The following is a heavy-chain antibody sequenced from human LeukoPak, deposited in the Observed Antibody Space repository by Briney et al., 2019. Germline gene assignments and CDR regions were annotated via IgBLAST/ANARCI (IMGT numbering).Heavy chain of an antibody. V-gene: IGHV3-7*01. D-gene: IGHD3-3*01. CDR3: ARDQDDFWSGYSNWFDP. CDR2: IKQDGSEK. Sequence: GGSLRLSCAASGFTCSSYWMSWVRQAPGKGLEWVANIKQDGSEKYYVDSVKGRFTISRDNAKNSLYLQMNSLRAEDTAVYYCARDQDDFWSGYSNWFDPWGQGTLVTVSS. CDR1: GFTCSSYW. J-gene: IGHJ5*02.